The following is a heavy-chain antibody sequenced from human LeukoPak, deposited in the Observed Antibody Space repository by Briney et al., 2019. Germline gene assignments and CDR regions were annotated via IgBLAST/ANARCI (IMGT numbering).Heavy chain of an antibody. CDR3: ARRSWGSDFDY. D-gene: IGHD3-16*01. CDR2: IYSSGST. Sequence: SETLSLTFSVSVGSLSNYYWTWIRQPLGKGLEWIGYIYSSGSTNYNRSLRSRVSISVDTSENQYSLNLSSVTAADTAVYYCARRSWGSDFDYWGQGALVTVSS. CDR1: VGSLSNYY. J-gene: IGHJ4*02. V-gene: IGHV4-59*01.